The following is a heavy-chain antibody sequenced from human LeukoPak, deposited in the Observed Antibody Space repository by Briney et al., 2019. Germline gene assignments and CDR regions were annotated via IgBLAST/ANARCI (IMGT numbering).Heavy chain of an antibody. CDR1: GGSISTYY. Sequence: SETLSLTCTVSGGSISTYYWSWIRQPARKGLEWIGRIYTSGSTNYNPSLKSRVTMSVDTSKNQFSLKLSSVTAADTAVYYCARGLAVYYDSSVYGHNWFDPWGQGALVTVSS. J-gene: IGHJ5*02. D-gene: IGHD3-22*01. V-gene: IGHV4-4*07. CDR2: IYTSGST. CDR3: ARGLAVYYDSSVYGHNWFDP.